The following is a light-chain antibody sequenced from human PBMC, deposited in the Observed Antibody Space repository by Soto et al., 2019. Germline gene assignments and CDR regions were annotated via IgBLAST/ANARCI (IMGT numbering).Light chain of an antibody. V-gene: IGKV4-1*01. CDR3: QQRSNWPPKYT. J-gene: IGKJ2*01. CDR2: WAS. CDR1: QSLLYGGNDRNY. Sequence: DIVMTQSPDSLAVSLGERATIDCKSSQSLLYGGNDRNYLAWYQHKPGQSPKLIMYWASTREAGVPDRFSGSGSGTHFTLTISSLQAEDVAVYYCQQRSNWPPKYTFGQGTKLEI.